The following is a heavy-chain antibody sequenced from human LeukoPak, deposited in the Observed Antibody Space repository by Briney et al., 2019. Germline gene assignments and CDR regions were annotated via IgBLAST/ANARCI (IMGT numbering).Heavy chain of an antibody. J-gene: IGHJ4*02. CDR1: GYTFTGYY. CDR3: ARRPPSVNSSSSAVQF. V-gene: IGHV1-2*02. CDR2: INPNSGGT. D-gene: IGHD6-6*01. Sequence: ASVKVSCKXSGYTFTGYYMHWVRQAPGQGLEWMGWINPNSGGTNYSQKFQGRVTMTRDTSISTAYMELSRLRSDDTAVYYCARRPPSVNSSSSAVQFWGQGTLVTVSS.